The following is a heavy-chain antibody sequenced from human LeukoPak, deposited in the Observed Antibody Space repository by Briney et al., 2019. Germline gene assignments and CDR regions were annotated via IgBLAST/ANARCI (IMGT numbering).Heavy chain of an antibody. CDR1: GFTFSSYS. CDR3: ARGTGDYDYVWGSYRGDY. CDR2: ISSSSSTI. V-gene: IGHV3-48*04. Sequence: GGSLRLSCAASGFTFSSYSMNWVRRAPGKGLEWVSYISSSSSTIYYADSVKGRFTISRDNAKNSLYLHMNSLRAEDTAVYYCARGTGDYDYVWGSYRGDYWGQGTLVTVSS. D-gene: IGHD3-16*02. J-gene: IGHJ4*02.